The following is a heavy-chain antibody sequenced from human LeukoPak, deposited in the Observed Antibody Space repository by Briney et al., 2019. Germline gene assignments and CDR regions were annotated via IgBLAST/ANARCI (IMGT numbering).Heavy chain of an antibody. CDR3: ARDRRGWYNDY. CDR2: IKQDGSEK. V-gene: IGHV3-7*01. Sequence: GGSLRLSCAASGFTFSSYWMSWVRQAPGKGLEWVANIKQDGSEKYYVDSVKGRFTISRDNAKNSLYLQMNSLRAEDTAAYYCARDRRGWYNDYWGQGTLVTVSS. D-gene: IGHD6-19*01. CDR1: GFTFSSYW. J-gene: IGHJ4*02.